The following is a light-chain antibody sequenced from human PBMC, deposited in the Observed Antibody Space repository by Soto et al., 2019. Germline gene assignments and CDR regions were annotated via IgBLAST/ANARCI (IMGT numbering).Light chain of an antibody. CDR2: DVS. CDR1: SSDVGGYNY. CDR3: CSYAGSYTVYV. J-gene: IGLJ1*01. V-gene: IGLV2-11*01. Sequence: QSVLTQPRSVSGSPGQSVTISCTGTSSDVGGYNYVSWYQQHPGKAPKHMIYDVSKRPSGVPDRFSGSKSGNTASLTISGLQAEDEADYYCCSYAGSYTVYVFGTGTKVTVL.